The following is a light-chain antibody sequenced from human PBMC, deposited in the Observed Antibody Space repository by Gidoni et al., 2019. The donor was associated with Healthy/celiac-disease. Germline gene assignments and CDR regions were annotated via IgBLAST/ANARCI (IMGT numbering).Light chain of an antibody. V-gene: IGKV1-33*01. CDR1: QDISNY. CDR3: QQYDNLPLT. Sequence: DIQMTQSPSSLSASVGDRVTITCQSSQDISNYLNLYQQKPGKAPKLLIYDASNLETGVPSRFSGSGSGTDFTFTISSLQPEDIATYYRQQYDNLPLTFGGGTKVEIK. CDR2: DAS. J-gene: IGKJ4*01.